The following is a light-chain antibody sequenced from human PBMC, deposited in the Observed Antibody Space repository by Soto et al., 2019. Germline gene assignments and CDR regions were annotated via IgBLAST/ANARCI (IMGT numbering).Light chain of an antibody. CDR3: QHRYNWLIA. CDR1: QNVSSY. CDR2: DVS. V-gene: IGKV3-11*01. J-gene: IGKJ5*01. Sequence: EIVLTQSPATLSLSPGERATLSCRASQNVSSYLGWYQQKPGQAPRLLIYDVSDRATGVPARFSGSGSGTDFTLTISSLEPEDFAVYYCQHRYNWLIAFGQGTQLEI.